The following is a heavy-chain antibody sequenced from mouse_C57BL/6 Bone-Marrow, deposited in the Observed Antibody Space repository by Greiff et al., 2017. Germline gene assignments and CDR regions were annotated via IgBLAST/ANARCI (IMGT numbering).Heavy chain of an antibody. J-gene: IGHJ4*01. CDR3: ASRGLRRSYYAMDY. CDR1: GYTFTDYY. D-gene: IGHD2-4*01. V-gene: IGHV1-76*01. CDR2: IYPGSGNT. Sequence: QVQLKESGAELVRPGASVKLSCKASGYTFTDYYINWVKQRPGQGLEWIARIYPGSGNTYYNEKFKGKATLTAEKSSSTAYMQLSSLTSEDSAVYFCASRGLRRSYYAMDYWGQGTSVTVSS.